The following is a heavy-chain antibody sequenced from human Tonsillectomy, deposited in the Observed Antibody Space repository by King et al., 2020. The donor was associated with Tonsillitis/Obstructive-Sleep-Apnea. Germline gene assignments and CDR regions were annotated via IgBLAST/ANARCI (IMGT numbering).Heavy chain of an antibody. CDR1: GYSFSSFW. V-gene: IGHV5-51*01. CDR3: ARASLGYTSSWYGIDF. J-gene: IGHJ4*02. Sequence: VQLVESGAEVKKPGESLKISCEGSGYSFSSFWIGWVRQMPGKGLEWMGIIYPVDSDTRYSPSFQGQVTISADKSISTAYLQWGSLKASDTAMYYCARASLGYTSSWYGIDFWGQGTLVTVSS. CDR2: IYPVDSDT. D-gene: IGHD6-13*01.